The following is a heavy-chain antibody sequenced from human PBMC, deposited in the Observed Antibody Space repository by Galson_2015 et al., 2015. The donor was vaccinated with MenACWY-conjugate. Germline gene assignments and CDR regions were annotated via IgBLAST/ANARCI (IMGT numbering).Heavy chain of an antibody. D-gene: IGHD5-24*01. Sequence: SVKVSCKASGGTFSSYAISWVRQAPGQGLEWMGGIIPIFGTANYAQKFQGRVTITADESTSTAYMELSSLRSEDTAVYYCVIEMATRLSQGGYYGMDVWGQGTTVTVSS. J-gene: IGHJ6*02. CDR2: IIPIFGTA. CDR3: VIEMATRLSQGGYYGMDV. CDR1: GGTFSSYA. V-gene: IGHV1-69*13.